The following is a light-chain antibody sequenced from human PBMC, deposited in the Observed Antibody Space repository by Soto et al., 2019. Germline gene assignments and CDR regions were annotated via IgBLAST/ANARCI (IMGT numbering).Light chain of an antibody. CDR3: QQYGSSPPWT. J-gene: IGKJ1*01. CDR1: QSVSSSY. Sequence: EIVLTQSPGTLSLSPGERATLSCRASQSVSSSYLAWYQQKPGQAPRLLIYGASSRATGIPDRFSGSGSGRDFTLTISRLEPEDFAVYYCQQYGSSPPWTFGQGTNVEIK. CDR2: GAS. V-gene: IGKV3-20*01.